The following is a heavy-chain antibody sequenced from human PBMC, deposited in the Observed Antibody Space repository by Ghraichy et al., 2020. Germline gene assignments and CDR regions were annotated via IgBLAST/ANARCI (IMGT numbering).Heavy chain of an antibody. CDR2: ISSSSSYI. J-gene: IGHJ3*02. V-gene: IGHV3-21*01. CDR1: GFPFSTYW. Sequence: LSLTCAASGFPFSTYWMNWVRQAPGKGLEWVSSISSSSSYIYYADSVKGRFTISRDNAKNSLYLQINSLRAEDTAVYYCATLTGIAGEVGAFDIWGQGTMVTVSS. D-gene: IGHD1-26*01. CDR3: ATLTGIAGEVGAFDI.